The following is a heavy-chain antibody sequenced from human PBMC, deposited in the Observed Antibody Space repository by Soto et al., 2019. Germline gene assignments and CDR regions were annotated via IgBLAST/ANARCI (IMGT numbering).Heavy chain of an antibody. D-gene: IGHD3-16*01. CDR1: GFTFSDYY. CDR3: ARVVGDYYYGMDV. Sequence: GESLRLSCAASGFTFSDYYKSWIRQAPGKGLEWVSYISSSSSYTNYADSVKGRFTISRDNAKNSLYLQMNSLRAEDTAVYYCARVVGDYYYGMDVWGQGTTVTVSS. V-gene: IGHV3-11*06. CDR2: ISSSSSYT. J-gene: IGHJ6*02.